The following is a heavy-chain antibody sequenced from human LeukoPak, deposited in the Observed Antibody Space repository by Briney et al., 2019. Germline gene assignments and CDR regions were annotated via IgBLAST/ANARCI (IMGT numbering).Heavy chain of an antibody. Sequence: ASVKVSCKVSGYTLTELSMHWVRQAPGKGLEWMGGFDPEDGETIYAQKFQGRVTMTEDTSTDTAYMELSSLRSEDTAVYYCALAVAWFGEEPPFFDYWGQGTLVTVSS. V-gene: IGHV1-24*01. J-gene: IGHJ4*02. CDR1: GYTLTELS. CDR2: FDPEDGET. CDR3: ALAVAWFGEEPPFFDY. D-gene: IGHD3-10*01.